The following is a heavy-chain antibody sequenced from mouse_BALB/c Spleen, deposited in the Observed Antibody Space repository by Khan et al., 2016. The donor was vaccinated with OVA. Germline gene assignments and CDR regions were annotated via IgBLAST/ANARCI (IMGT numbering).Heavy chain of an antibody. V-gene: IGHV1S81*02. D-gene: IGHD2-1*01. J-gene: IGHJ3*01. CDR3: TRSGYGTFAY. Sequence: QVQLQQSGAELVKPGASVRLSCKASGYSFNSYYLHWVKQRPGHGLEWIGDINPSNGGTHYNEKFKNKVTLTVDKSSSTAYMQLSSLTSEDSAVYYCTRSGYGTFAYWGQGTLVTVSA. CDR1: GYSFNSYY. CDR2: INPSNGGT.